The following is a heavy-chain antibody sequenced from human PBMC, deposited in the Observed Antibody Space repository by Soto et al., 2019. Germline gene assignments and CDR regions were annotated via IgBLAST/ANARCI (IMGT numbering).Heavy chain of an antibody. D-gene: IGHD1-1*01. V-gene: IGHV1-46*04. CDR3: ARDNSAANGVLDH. CDR1: GYTFTNYY. Sequence: GPSVKVSCKASGYTFTNYYLHWVRQAPGQGLEWVGMINPSARSASYAQKLRGRLTMDRDTSTTTVYMELSRLTSEDTAVYYCARDNSAANGVLDHWGLGTLVTVSS. CDR2: INPSARSA. J-gene: IGHJ4*02.